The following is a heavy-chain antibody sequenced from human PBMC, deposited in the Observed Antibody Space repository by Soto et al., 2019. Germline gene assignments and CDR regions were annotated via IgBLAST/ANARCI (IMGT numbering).Heavy chain of an antibody. V-gene: IGHV3-33*01. J-gene: IGHJ4*02. Sequence: QVQLVESGGGVVQPGRSLRLSCAASGFTFSSYGMHWVRQAPGKGLEWVAVIWYDGSNKYYADSVKGRFTISRDNSKNTLYLQMNSLGAEDTAVYYCARESTFGESFDYWGQGTLVTVSS. D-gene: IGHD3-10*01. CDR1: GFTFSSYG. CDR3: ARESTFGESFDY. CDR2: IWYDGSNK.